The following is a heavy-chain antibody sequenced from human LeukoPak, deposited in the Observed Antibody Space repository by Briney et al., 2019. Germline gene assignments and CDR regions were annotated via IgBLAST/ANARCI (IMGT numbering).Heavy chain of an antibody. CDR2: IYYSGST. Sequence: PSETLSLTCTVAGYSISSVYYWGWIRQPPGKGLEWIGSIYYSGSTYYNPSLKSRVTISVDTSKNQFSLKLSSVTAADTAVYYCARGVREKNRGFLLYYYYYYMDVWGKGTTVAISS. J-gene: IGHJ6*03. CDR3: ARGVREKNRGFLLYYYYYYMDV. D-gene: IGHD3-10*01. CDR1: GYSISSVYY. V-gene: IGHV4-38-2*02.